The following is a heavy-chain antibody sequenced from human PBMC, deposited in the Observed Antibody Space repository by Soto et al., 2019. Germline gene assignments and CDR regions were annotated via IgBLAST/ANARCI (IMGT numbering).Heavy chain of an antibody. Sequence: QVQLVQSGAEVEKPGSSVKVSCKASGGTFNRYAISWVRQAPGQGLEWMGGIIPIFGVGNDAQRFQGRVTITDDESTGTAYMQRSRRTDEATGVYYCARSAIALFGGVSIPIHFYAEVDVGGEGTTVTASS. CDR2: IIPIFGVG. CDR1: GGTFNRYA. V-gene: IGHV1-69*01. D-gene: IGHD3-3*01. J-gene: IGHJ6*04. CDR3: ARSAIALFGGVSIPIHFYAEVDV.